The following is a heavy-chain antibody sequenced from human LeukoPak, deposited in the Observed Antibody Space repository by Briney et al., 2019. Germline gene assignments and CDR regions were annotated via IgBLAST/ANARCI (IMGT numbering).Heavy chain of an antibody. V-gene: IGHV4-59*01. J-gene: IGHJ3*02. CDR1: GGSISNYY. CDR2: IYYNGRA. CDR3: ARDPLPGLLWFGELGADAFDI. D-gene: IGHD3-10*01. Sequence: PSETLSLTCTVPGGSISNYYWSWIRQPPGKGLEFIGYIYYNGRADYNPSLKSRVTISVDTSKNQFSLKLSSVTAADTAVYYCARDPLPGLLWFGELGADAFDIWGQGTMVTVSS.